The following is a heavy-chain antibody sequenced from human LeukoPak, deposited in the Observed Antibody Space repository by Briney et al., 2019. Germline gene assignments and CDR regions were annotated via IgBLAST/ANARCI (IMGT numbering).Heavy chain of an antibody. D-gene: IGHD3-22*01. CDR2: IYLGDSDA. Sequence: GESLKISCQGSGNNFMNYWIAWVRQMPGKGREWMGIIYLGDSDARYSPSFQGQVTISADESIRTAYLEWSSLNVSDSAVYFCARQPDYYDPSVYYMDVWGKGTTVIVSA. J-gene: IGHJ6*04. V-gene: IGHV5-51*01. CDR1: GNNFMNYW. CDR3: ARQPDYYDPSVYYMDV.